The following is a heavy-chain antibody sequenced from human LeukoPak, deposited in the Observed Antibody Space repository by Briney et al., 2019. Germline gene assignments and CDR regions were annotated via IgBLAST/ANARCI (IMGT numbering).Heavy chain of an antibody. CDR2: IYYSGST. J-gene: IGHJ4*02. V-gene: IGHV4-59*11. CDR3: AREPTSGREPTSGRPLDY. Sequence: PSETLSLTCTVSGGSISSHYWSWIRQPPGKGLEWIGYIYYSGSTNYNPSLKSRVTISVDTSKNQFSLKLGSVTAADTAVYYCAREPTSGREPTSGRPLDYWGQGTLVTVSS. CDR1: GGSISSHY. D-gene: IGHD5-12*01.